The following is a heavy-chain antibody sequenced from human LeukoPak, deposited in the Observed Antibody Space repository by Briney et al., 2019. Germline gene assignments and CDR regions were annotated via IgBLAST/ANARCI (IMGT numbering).Heavy chain of an antibody. CDR3: ARDPYSGNYGNYYYYYMDV. CDR2: ITSSSSYT. V-gene: IGHV3-21*01. D-gene: IGHD1-26*01. CDR1: GFTFSTYN. J-gene: IGHJ6*03. Sequence: GGSLRLSCAASGFTFSTYNMNWVRQAPGKGLEWVSSITSSSSYTFYADSVKGRFTIPRDNAKNSLYLQMNSLGPEDTAVYYCARDPYSGNYGNYYYYYMDVWGKGTTVTISS.